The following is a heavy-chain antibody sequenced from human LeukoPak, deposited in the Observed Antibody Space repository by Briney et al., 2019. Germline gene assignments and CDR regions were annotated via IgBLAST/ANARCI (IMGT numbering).Heavy chain of an antibody. CDR3: ARGLWFGELTGPYYFDY. CDR2: IRNDGREK. Sequence: GGSLRLSCAASGFTFERYGMHWVRQAPGKGLEWVTFIRNDGREKYYADSVKGRFTISRDNAKNSLYLQMNSLRAEDTAVYYCARGLWFGELTGPYYFDYWGQGTLVTVSS. D-gene: IGHD3-10*01. CDR1: GFTFERYG. J-gene: IGHJ4*02. V-gene: IGHV3-30*02.